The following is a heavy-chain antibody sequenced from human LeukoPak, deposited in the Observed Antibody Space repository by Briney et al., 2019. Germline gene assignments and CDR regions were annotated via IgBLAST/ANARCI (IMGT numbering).Heavy chain of an antibody. CDR1: GFTFSTYA. D-gene: IGHD2-15*01. CDR3: AKSNGRGVVNFDY. J-gene: IGHJ4*02. CDR2: ISVSGGTT. Sequence: GGSLRLSCAASGFTFSTYAMNWVRQAPGKGLEWVSGISVSGGTTYYADSVKGRFTISRDNSKNTLYLQMSSLTVEDTAVHYCAKSNGRGVVNFDYWGQGALVTVSS. V-gene: IGHV3-23*01.